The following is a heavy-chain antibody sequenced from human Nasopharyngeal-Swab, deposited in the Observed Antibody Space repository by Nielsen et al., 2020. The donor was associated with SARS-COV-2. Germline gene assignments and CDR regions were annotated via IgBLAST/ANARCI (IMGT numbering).Heavy chain of an antibody. CDR3: ASDTPAMFAY. CDR2: ISSSGDYI. CDR1: GFTFSSYS. D-gene: IGHD3-10*02. V-gene: IGHV3-21*06. Sequence: GESLKISCAASGFTFSSYSINWARQAPGKGLEWVSAISSSGDYIYYAPSLKGRFTISRDNAKNSVYLQMNSLRAEDTAVYYCASDTPAMFAYWGQGTLVTVSS. J-gene: IGHJ4*02.